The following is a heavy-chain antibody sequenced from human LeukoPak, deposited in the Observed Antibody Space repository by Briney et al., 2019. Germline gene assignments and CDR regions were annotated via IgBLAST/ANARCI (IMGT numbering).Heavy chain of an antibody. CDR3: ARPYCSDGSCSIGWFAP. V-gene: IGHV1-2*06. CDR2: INPNSGGT. CDR1: GYTFTGYY. Sequence: GASVKVSCKASGYTFTGYYMHWVRQAPGQGLEWMGRINPNSGGTNYAQKFQGRVTMTRDTSISTVYMELTRLRSDDTAVYYCARPYCSDGSCSIGWFAPWGQGTLVTVSS. J-gene: IGHJ5*02. D-gene: IGHD2-15*01.